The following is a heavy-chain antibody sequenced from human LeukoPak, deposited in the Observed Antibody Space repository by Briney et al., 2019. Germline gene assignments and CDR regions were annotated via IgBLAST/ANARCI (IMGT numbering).Heavy chain of an antibody. J-gene: IGHJ4*02. D-gene: IGHD3-3*01. Sequence: PSETLSLTCAVYGGSFSGYYWSWIRQPPGKGLEWIGEINHSGSTNYNPSLKSRVTISVDTSKNQFSLKLSSVTAADTAVYYCARHGDFWSGYYKARPFDYWGQGTLVTVSS. CDR1: GGSFSGYY. V-gene: IGHV4-34*01. CDR3: ARHGDFWSGYYKARPFDY. CDR2: INHSGST.